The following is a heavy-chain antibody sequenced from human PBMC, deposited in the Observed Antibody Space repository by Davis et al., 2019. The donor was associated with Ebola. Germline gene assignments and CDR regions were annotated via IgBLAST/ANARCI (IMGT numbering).Heavy chain of an antibody. J-gene: IGHJ4*02. D-gene: IGHD1-26*01. CDR3: ATQKLRYPSVPGAIDY. V-gene: IGHV3-21*01. CDR2: ISSSSSYI. Sequence: PGGSLRLSCAASGFTFSSYSMNWVRQAPGKGLEWVSSISSSSSYIYYADSVKGRFTISRDNAKNSLYLQMNSLRAEDTAVYYCATQKLRYPSVPGAIDYWGQGTLVTVSS. CDR1: GFTFSSYS.